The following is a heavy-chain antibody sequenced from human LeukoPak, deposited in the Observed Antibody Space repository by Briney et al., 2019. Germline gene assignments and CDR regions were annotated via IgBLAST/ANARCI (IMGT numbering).Heavy chain of an antibody. J-gene: IGHJ4*02. V-gene: IGHV4-59*01. CDR3: ARGVEMATIKAFDYFDY. CDR2: IYYSGST. Sequence: PSETLSLTCTVSGGSISSYYWSWIRQPPGKGLERIGYIYYSGSTNYNPSLKSRVTISVDTSKNQFSLKLSSVTAADTAVYYCARGVEMATIKAFDYFDYWGQGTLVTVSS. CDR1: GGSISSYY. D-gene: IGHD5-24*01.